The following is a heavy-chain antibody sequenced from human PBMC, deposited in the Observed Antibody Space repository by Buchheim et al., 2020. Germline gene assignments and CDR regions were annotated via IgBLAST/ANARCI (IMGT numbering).Heavy chain of an antibody. CDR1: GFTFSSYG. D-gene: IGHD6-19*01. CDR3: ARDFQAVAAQYYFDY. Sequence: QVQLVESGGGVVQPGRSLRLSCAASGFTFSSYGMHWARQAPGKGLEWVAIIWYDGSNKYYADSVKGRFTISRDNSKNTLYLQMNSLRAEDTAVYYCARDFQAVAAQYYFDYWGQGT. CDR2: IWYDGSNK. J-gene: IGHJ4*02. V-gene: IGHV3-33*01.